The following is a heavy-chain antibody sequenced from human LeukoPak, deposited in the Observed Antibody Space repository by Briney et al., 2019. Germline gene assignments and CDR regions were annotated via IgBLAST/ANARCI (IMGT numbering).Heavy chain of an antibody. CDR1: GYSFTSYW. V-gene: IGHV5-51*01. D-gene: IGHD5-12*01. CDR2: IYPGDSDT. CDR3: ARHPKSGYTGYESGY. J-gene: IGHJ4*02. Sequence: GESLKISCKGSGYSFTSYWIGWVRQMPGKGLEWMGIIYPGDSDTRYSPSFQGQVTISVDKSISTSYLQWSSLKASDTAMYYCARHPKSGYTGYESGYWGQGTLVIVSS.